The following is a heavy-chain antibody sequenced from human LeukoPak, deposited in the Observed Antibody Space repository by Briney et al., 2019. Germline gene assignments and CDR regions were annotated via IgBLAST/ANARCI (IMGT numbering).Heavy chain of an antibody. D-gene: IGHD6-13*01. CDR3: NLWDGSWPFDY. CDR1: GYSISSGYY. CDR2: IYHSGST. V-gene: IGHV4-38-2*02. J-gene: IGHJ4*02. Sequence: SETLSLTCTVSGYSISSGYYWGWIRQPPGKGLEWIGSIYHSGSTYYNPSLKSRVTISVDTSKNQFSLKLSSVTAADTAVYYCNLWDGSWPFDYWGQGTLVTVSS.